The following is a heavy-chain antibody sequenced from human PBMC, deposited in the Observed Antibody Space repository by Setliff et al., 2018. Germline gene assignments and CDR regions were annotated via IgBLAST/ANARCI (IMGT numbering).Heavy chain of an antibody. CDR3: ARDGGTKSMNY. CDR1: GGSISSYY. J-gene: IGHJ4*02. D-gene: IGHD3-3*01. Sequence: PSETLSLTCTVSGGSISSYYWSWIRQPAGKGLGWIGRIYTSGSANYNPSLKSRVTMSVDTSKNQFSLKLSSVTAADTAVYYCARDGGTKSMNYWGQGTLVTVSS. V-gene: IGHV4-4*07. CDR2: IYTSGSA.